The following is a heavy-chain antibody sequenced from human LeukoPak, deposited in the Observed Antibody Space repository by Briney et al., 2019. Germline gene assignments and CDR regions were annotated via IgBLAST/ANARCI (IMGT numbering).Heavy chain of an antibody. D-gene: IGHD4-23*01. CDR1: GGTFSSYA. Sequence: SVKVSCKASGGTFSSYAISRVRQAPGQGLEWMGGIIPIFGTANYAQKFQGRVTITTDESTSTAYMELSSLRSEDTAVYYCARGYYGGNSGWFDPWGQGTLVTVSS. CDR3: ARGYYGGNSGWFDP. V-gene: IGHV1-69*05. J-gene: IGHJ5*02. CDR2: IIPIFGTA.